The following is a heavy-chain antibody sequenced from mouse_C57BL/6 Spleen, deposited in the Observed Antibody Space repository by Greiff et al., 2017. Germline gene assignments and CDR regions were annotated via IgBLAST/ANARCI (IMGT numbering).Heavy chain of an antibody. J-gene: IGHJ4*01. CDR2: IFPGSGST. V-gene: IGHV1-55*01. Sequence: VQLMQPGAELVKPGASVKMSCTASGYTFTSYWITWVQQRPGQGLEWIGDIFPGSGSTNYNEKFKSKATLTVDTSTSTAYMQLSSLTSEDSAVYYCARTSRYAMDYWGQGTSVTVSS. CDR3: ARTSRYAMDY. CDR1: GYTFTSYW.